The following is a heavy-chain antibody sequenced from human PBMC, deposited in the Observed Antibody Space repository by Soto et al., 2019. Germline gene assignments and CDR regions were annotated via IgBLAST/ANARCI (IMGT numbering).Heavy chain of an antibody. V-gene: IGHV3-30*03. D-gene: IGHD6-19*01. Sequence: VGSLRLSCAASGFTFSDYDMHWVRQAPGKGLEWVAVVSHDGRNTHYADSVKGRFTISRDSSKNTVSLEMNSLRAEDTAVYYCARGGRQWPVTFDFNYWGRGPLVPVSS. CDR3: ARGGRQWPVTFDFNY. CDR1: GFTFSDYD. J-gene: IGHJ4*02. CDR2: VSHDGRNT.